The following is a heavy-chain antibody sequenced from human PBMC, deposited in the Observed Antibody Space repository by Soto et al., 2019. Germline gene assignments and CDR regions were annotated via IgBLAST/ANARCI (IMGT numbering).Heavy chain of an antibody. Sequence: SETLSLTCTVSGGSLSGYYWTWIRQPPGKGLEWIGYIYQSGSTYYNPSLKSRVTMSLDRPKNQFSLKLSSVTAADTAVYYCARELLFYDSDGFSWDDAFDIWGQGTMVTVSS. D-gene: IGHD3-22*01. V-gene: IGHV4-59*12. CDR1: GGSLSGYY. CDR2: IYQSGST. J-gene: IGHJ3*02. CDR3: ARELLFYDSDGFSWDDAFDI.